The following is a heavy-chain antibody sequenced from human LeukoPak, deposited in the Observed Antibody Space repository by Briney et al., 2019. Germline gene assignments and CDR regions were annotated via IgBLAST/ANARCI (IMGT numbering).Heavy chain of an antibody. CDR3: AREDTAMVTYY. V-gene: IGHV4-34*01. CDR2: INHSGST. J-gene: IGHJ4*02. Sequence: SETLSLTCAVYGGSFSGYYWSWIRQPPGKGLEWVGEINHSGSTNYNPSLKSRVTISVDTSKNQFSLKLSSVTAADTAVYYCAREDTAMVTYYWGQGTLVTVSS. D-gene: IGHD5-18*01. CDR1: GGSFSGYY.